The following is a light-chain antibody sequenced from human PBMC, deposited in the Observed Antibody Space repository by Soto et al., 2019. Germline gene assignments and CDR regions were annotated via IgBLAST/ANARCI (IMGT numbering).Light chain of an antibody. Sequence: DIVMTQSTDTLSVAPGARVTFSCRASQGVSRKLAWYQHKPGQAPRLLSSGASTGATGIPARFSGSGAGTDFTLTISSLQPEDFAVYYCQQDYNLPRGFGQGTKVDIK. J-gene: IGKJ1*01. CDR3: QQDYNLPRG. V-gene: IGKV3D-15*01. CDR2: GAS. CDR1: QGVSRK.